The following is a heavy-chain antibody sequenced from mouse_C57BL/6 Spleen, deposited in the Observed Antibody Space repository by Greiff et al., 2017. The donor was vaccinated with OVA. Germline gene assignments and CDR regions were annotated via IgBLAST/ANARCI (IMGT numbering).Heavy chain of an antibody. V-gene: IGHV1-61*01. CDR2: IYPSDSET. Sequence: QVQLQQPGAELVRPGSSVKLSCKASGYTFTSYWMDWVKQRPGQGLEWIGNIYPSDSETHYNQKFKDKATLTVDKSSSPAYMQLSSLTSEDSAVYYCARLGLGPIDYWGQGTTLTVSS. J-gene: IGHJ2*01. D-gene: IGHD4-1*01. CDR1: GYTFTSYW. CDR3: ARLGLGPIDY.